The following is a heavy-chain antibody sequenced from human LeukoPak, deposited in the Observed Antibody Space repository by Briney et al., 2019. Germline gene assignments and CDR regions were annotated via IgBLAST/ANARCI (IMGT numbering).Heavy chain of an antibody. CDR1: GGSISSGDYY. CDR2: IYYSGST. CDR3: ARHDCSGGSCYPLDAFDI. J-gene: IGHJ3*02. V-gene: IGHV4-30-4*01. Sequence: SETLSLTCTVSGGSISSGDYYWSWIRQPPGKGLEWIGYIYYSGSTYYNPSLKSRVTISVDTSKNQFSLKLSSVTAADTAVYYCARHDCSGGSCYPLDAFDIWGQGTMVTVSS. D-gene: IGHD2-15*01.